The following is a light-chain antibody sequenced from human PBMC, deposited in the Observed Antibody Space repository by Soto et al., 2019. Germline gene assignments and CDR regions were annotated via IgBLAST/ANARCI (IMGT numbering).Light chain of an antibody. Sequence: DIQMSQSPSTVSAFVGDRVTITCRASQSINSWLAWYQQKPGKAPKLLIYKASSLESGVPSRFSGSGSGTEFTLTISSLQPDDFATYYCQQYHNYSPWTFGQGTTVEMK. J-gene: IGKJ1*01. V-gene: IGKV1-5*03. CDR1: QSINSW. CDR3: QQYHNYSPWT. CDR2: KAS.